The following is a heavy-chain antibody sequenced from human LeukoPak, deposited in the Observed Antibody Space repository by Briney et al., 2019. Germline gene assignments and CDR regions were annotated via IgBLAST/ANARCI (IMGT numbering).Heavy chain of an antibody. Sequence: SETLSLTCTVYGGSFSGYYWSWIRQPPGKGLEWIGETDHSGSTKYNPSLESRVTISVDTSKTQFSLKLTSVTAADTAMHYCARGREIVVVTRRYFDLWGRGTLVTVSS. J-gene: IGHJ2*01. CDR1: GGSFSGYY. CDR3: ARGREIVVVTRRYFDL. V-gene: IGHV4-34*01. D-gene: IGHD2-21*02. CDR2: TDHSGST.